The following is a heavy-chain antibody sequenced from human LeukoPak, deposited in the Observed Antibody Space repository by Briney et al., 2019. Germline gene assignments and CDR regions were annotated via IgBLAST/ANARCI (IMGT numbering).Heavy chain of an antibody. J-gene: IGHJ4*02. CDR3: ARGYYGRSGYNYFDY. Sequence: GASVKVSCKASGYTFTSYVLNWARQAPGQGLEWMGWINTNTGNPAYAQGFTGRFVFSLDTSVSTAYLQISSLKAEDTAVYYCARGYYGRSGYNYFDYWGQGTLVTVSS. D-gene: IGHD3-22*01. CDR1: GYTFTSYV. CDR2: INTNTGNP. V-gene: IGHV7-4-1*02.